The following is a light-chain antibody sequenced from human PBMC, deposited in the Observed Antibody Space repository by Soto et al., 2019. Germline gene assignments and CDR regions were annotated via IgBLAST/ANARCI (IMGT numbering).Light chain of an antibody. CDR1: QSLLHSNGYNY. CDR2: LSS. CDR3: MQDLQSPGT. Sequence: DIVMTQSPLSLPVTPGEPASISCRSSQSLLHSNGYNYLDWYLQKPGQSPQLLIYLSSNRASGVPDRSSAPGSGAGFTLRGSRAEAEDGGVYYCMQDLQSPGTFGQGTRLEIK. V-gene: IGKV2-28*01. J-gene: IGKJ5*01.